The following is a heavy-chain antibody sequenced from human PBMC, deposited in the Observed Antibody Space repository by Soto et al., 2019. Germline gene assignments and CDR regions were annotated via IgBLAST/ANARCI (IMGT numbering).Heavy chain of an antibody. Sequence: EVQLLESGGGLVQPGGSLRLSCAASGFTFGSYAMNWVRQAPGKGLEWLSTITDTGSHTYYADSVRGRFTTSRDNSKSTLYLQMSSLRAEATAVYYCAKFVCLAVSVYFDSWGQGILVTVSS. CDR2: ITDTGSHT. CDR1: GFTFGSYA. V-gene: IGHV3-23*01. J-gene: IGHJ4*02. D-gene: IGHD3-16*01. CDR3: AKFVCLAVSVYFDS.